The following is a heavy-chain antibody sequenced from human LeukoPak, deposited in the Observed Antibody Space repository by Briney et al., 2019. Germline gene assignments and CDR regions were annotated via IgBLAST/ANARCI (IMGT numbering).Heavy chain of an antibody. V-gene: IGHV3-7*01. CDR1: GFTFSSYW. CDR2: IKQDGSEK. CDR3: ARDLIAGRLYYYYYMDV. Sequence: GGSLRLSCAASGFTFSSYWMSWVRQAPGKGLEWVANIKQDGSEKYYVDSVKGRFTISRDNAKNSLYLQMNSLRAEDTAVYHCARDLIAGRLYYYYYMDVWGKGTTVTVSS. J-gene: IGHJ6*03. D-gene: IGHD6-6*01.